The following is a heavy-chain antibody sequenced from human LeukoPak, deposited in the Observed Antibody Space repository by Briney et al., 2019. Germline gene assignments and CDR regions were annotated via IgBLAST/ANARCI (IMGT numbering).Heavy chain of an antibody. Sequence: GGSLRLSCAASGFPFRMAWVRQAPGKGLEWVANIKQDGSEKYYVDSVKGRFTISRDNAKNSLYLQMNSLRAEDTAVYYCARLEQLIDAFDIWGQGTMVTVSS. CDR2: IKQDGSEK. V-gene: IGHV3-7*04. CDR1: GFPFR. D-gene: IGHD6-13*01. CDR3: ARLEQLIDAFDI. J-gene: IGHJ3*02.